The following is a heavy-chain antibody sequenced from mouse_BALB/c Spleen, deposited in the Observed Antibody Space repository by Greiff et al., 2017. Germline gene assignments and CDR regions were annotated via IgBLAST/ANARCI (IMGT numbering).Heavy chain of an antibody. D-gene: IGHD1-1*01. Sequence: EVKLVESGGGLVKPGGSLKLSCAASGFTFSSYAMSWVRQTPEKRLEWVASISSGGSTYYPDSVKGRFTISRDNAKNTLYLQMSSLKSEDTAMYYCARGVLRSYYFDYWGQGTTLTVSS. CDR2: ISSGGST. V-gene: IGHV5-6-5*01. CDR3: ARGVLRSYYFDY. J-gene: IGHJ2*01. CDR1: GFTFSSYA.